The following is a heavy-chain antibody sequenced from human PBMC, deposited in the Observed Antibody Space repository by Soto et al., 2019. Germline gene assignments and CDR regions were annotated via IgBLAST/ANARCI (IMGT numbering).Heavy chain of an antibody. CDR2: IYHSGST. J-gene: IGHJ4*02. V-gene: IGHV4-31*03. CDR1: GGSISSGGYY. Sequence: SETLSLTCTVSGGSISSGGYYWTWTRQHPGKGLEWIGDIYHSGSTYYNPSLKSRVTISVDTSKNQFSLKLSSVTAADPAVYYCAKDRYYESGTHSVFDYWGQGPLVTVTS. D-gene: IGHD3-10*01. CDR3: AKDRYYESGTHSVFDY.